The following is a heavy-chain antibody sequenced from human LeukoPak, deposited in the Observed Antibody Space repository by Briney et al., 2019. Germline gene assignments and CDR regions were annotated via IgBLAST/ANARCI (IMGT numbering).Heavy chain of an antibody. CDR3: ARDLFQGDYGDYVF. Sequence: SVTVSCKASGGTFSSYAISWVRQAPGQGLEWMGGIIPTFGTANYAQKFQGRVTITADESTSTAYMELSSLRSEDTAVYYCARDLFQGDYGDYVFWGQGTLVTVSS. V-gene: IGHV1-69*13. D-gene: IGHD4-17*01. CDR2: IIPTFGTA. CDR1: GGTFSSYA. J-gene: IGHJ4*02.